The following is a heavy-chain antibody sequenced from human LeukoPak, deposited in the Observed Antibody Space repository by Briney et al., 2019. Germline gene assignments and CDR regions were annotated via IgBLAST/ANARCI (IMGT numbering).Heavy chain of an antibody. CDR2: ISSSSSYI. CDR3: ARDSYDSSGSVGERGHY. Sequence: GGSLRLSCAASGFTFSSYSMNWVRQAPGKGLEWVSSISSSSSYIYYADSVKGRFTISRDNAKNSLYLQMNSLRAEDTAVYYCARDSYDSSGSVGERGHYWGQGTLVTVSS. D-gene: IGHD3-22*01. J-gene: IGHJ4*02. CDR1: GFTFSSYS. V-gene: IGHV3-21*01.